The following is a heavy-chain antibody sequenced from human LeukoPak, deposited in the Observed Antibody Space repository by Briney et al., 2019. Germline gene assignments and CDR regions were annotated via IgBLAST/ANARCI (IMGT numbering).Heavy chain of an antibody. V-gene: IGHV3-21*01. CDR1: GFTFSSYS. CDR3: AREAAARHDAFDI. D-gene: IGHD6-13*01. CDR2: ISSSSSYI. Sequence: GGSLRLSCAASGFTFSSYSMNWVRQAPGKGLEWVSSISSSSSYIYYADSVKGRFTISRDNAKNSLYLRMNSLRAEDTAVYYCAREAAARHDAFDIWGQGTMVTVSS. J-gene: IGHJ3*02.